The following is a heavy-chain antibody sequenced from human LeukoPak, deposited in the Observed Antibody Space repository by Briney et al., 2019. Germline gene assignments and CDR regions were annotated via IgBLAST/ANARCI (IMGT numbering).Heavy chain of an antibody. D-gene: IGHD3-10*01. Sequence: SGGSLRLSCAASGFTFSSYWMTWVRQAPGKGLEWVANIKQDGSEKYYVDSVKGRFTISRDNARDSLSLQVNSLRAEDTAVYYCARVVRGSAAFDIWGQGTMVTVSS. CDR1: GFTFSSYW. CDR3: ARVVRGSAAFDI. J-gene: IGHJ3*02. V-gene: IGHV3-7*01. CDR2: IKQDGSEK.